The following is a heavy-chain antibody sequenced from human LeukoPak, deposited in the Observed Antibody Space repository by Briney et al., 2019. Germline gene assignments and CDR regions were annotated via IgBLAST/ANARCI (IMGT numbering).Heavy chain of an antibody. J-gene: IGHJ6*04. D-gene: IGHD3-10*02. CDR3: AELGITMIGGV. CDR2: IKPDGSEK. Sequence: GGSLRLSCAASGFTHSNYWMTWVRQAPGKGLEWVANIKPDGSEKYYVDSVKGRFTISRDNAKNSLYLQMNSLRAEDTAVYYCAELGITMIGGVWGKGTTVTISS. V-gene: IGHV3-7*01. CDR1: GFTHSNYW.